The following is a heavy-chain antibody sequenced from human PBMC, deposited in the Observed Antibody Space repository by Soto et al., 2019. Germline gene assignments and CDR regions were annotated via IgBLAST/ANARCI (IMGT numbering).Heavy chain of an antibody. CDR1: GYTFTGYY. Sequence: ASVKVSCKASGYTFTGYYMHWVRQAPGQGLEWMGWINPNSGGTNYAQKFQGWVTMTRDTSISTAYMELSRLRSDDTAVYYWASGPRVGLHLGELSFLDAFDIWGQGTMVTVSS. CDR3: ASGPRVGLHLGELSFLDAFDI. J-gene: IGHJ3*02. CDR2: INPNSGGT. V-gene: IGHV1-2*04. D-gene: IGHD3-16*02.